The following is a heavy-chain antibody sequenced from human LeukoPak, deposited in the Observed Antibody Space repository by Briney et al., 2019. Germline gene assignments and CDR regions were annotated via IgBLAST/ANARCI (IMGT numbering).Heavy chain of an antibody. Sequence: SETLSLTCTVSGYSISSGYYWGWIRPPPGKGLEWIGSIYHSGSTYYNPSLKSRVTISVDTSKNQFSLKLSSVTAADTAVYYCARDLDGSGSYPYNWFDPWGQGTLVTVSS. V-gene: IGHV4-38-2*02. D-gene: IGHD3-10*01. J-gene: IGHJ5*02. CDR1: GYSISSGYY. CDR3: ARDLDGSGSYPYNWFDP. CDR2: IYHSGST.